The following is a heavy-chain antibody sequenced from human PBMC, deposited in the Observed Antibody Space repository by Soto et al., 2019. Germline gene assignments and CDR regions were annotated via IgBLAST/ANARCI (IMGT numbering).Heavy chain of an antibody. CDR1: GWNFDDFA. J-gene: IGHJ4*02. CDR2: ITWNSRVL. Sequence: EVRLLGFGGPLLQPARSLDPSCLGTGWNFDDFAINWARQVQGKGLEWVSGITWNSRVLAYADSVKGRFTISRDNARNSLYLQMDSLRDEDTALYYCAKGRYDFWSPYYFDSWGQGTLVTVSS. D-gene: IGHD3-3*01. V-gene: IGHV3-9*01. CDR3: AKGRYDFWSPYYFDS.